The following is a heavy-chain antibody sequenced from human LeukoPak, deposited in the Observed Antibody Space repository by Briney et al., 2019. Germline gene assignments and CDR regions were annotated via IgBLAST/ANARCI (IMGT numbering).Heavy chain of an antibody. V-gene: IGHV1-69*13. CDR2: IIPIFGTA. CDR3: AREGYTYSGEEYYFDY. D-gene: IGHD5-18*01. J-gene: IGHJ4*02. Sequence: ASVKVSCKASGGTFSSYAISWVRQAPGQGLEWMGGIIPIFGTANYAQKFQGRVTITADESTSTAYVELSSLRSEDTAVYYCAREGYTYSGEEYYFDYWGQGTLVTVSS. CDR1: GGTFSSYA.